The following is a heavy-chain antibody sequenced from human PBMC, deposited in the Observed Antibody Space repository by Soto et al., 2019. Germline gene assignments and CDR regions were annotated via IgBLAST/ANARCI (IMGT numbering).Heavy chain of an antibody. D-gene: IGHD5-12*01. CDR3: AKDRISFSGYDRYYYYYYMDV. V-gene: IGHV3-30*18. CDR1: GFTFSSYG. CDR2: ISYDGSNK. Sequence: GGSLRLSCAASGFTFSSYGMHWVRQAPGKGLEWVAVISYDGSNKYYADSVKGRFTISRDNSKNTLYLQMNSLRAEDTAVYYCAKDRISFSGYDRYYYYYYMDVWGKGTTVTVSS. J-gene: IGHJ6*03.